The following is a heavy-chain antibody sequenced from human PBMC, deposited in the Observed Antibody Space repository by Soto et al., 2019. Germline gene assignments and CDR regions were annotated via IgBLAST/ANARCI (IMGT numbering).Heavy chain of an antibody. CDR1: GFTFTSYA. CDR2: ISYDGTNK. D-gene: IGHD3-22*01. CDR3: ATDRYYYDSSVWGFYSYYGMDV. V-gene: IGHV3-30-3*01. J-gene: IGHJ6*02. Sequence: QVQLVESGGGVVQPGRSLRLSCAASGFTFTSYAMHWVRQAPGKGLEWVAVISYDGTNKYYADSIKGRFTISRDNSKNTLYLQMNPLRADDTAVYFCATDRYYYDSSVWGFYSYYGMDVWGQGTTVTVSS.